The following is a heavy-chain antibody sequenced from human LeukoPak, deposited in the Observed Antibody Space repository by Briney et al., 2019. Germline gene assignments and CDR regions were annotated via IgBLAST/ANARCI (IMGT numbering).Heavy chain of an antibody. V-gene: IGHV4-34*01. CDR1: GGSFSGYY. Sequence: SETLSLTCAVYGGSFSGYYWSWIRQPPGEGLEWIGEINHSGSTNYNPSLKSRVTISVDTSKNQFSLKLSSVTAADTAVYYCARGSMVLLWFGELFRYYFDYWGQGTLVTVSS. D-gene: IGHD3-10*01. CDR3: ARGSMVLLWFGELFRYYFDY. CDR2: INHSGST. J-gene: IGHJ4*02.